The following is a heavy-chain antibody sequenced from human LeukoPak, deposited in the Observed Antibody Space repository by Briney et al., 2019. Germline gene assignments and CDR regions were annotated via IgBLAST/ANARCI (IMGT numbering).Heavy chain of an antibody. V-gene: IGHV1-69*13. Sequence: ASVKVSCKASGGTFSSYAISWVRQAPGQGLEWMGGIIPIFGTANYAQKFQGRVTITADESTSTAYMELSSLRSEDTAVYYCARGDLSIAVAGRYYFDYWGQGTLVTVSS. CDR2: IIPIFGTA. CDR3: ARGDLSIAVAGRYYFDY. CDR1: GGTFSSYA. J-gene: IGHJ4*02. D-gene: IGHD6-19*01.